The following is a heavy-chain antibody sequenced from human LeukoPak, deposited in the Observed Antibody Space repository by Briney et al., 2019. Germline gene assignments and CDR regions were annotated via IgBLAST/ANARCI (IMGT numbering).Heavy chain of an antibody. Sequence: GGSLRLSCTASGFTFGDHAMSWVRQAPGKGLEWVSTISGHGGNIYYAASVKGRFTISRDNSKNTLYLQMNALRAEDTALYYCAKAPGDIVDYDFYGMDVWGQGTTVTVSS. D-gene: IGHD3-22*01. CDR1: GFTFGDHA. CDR2: ISGHGGNI. V-gene: IGHV3-23*01. J-gene: IGHJ6*02. CDR3: AKAPGDIVDYDFYGMDV.